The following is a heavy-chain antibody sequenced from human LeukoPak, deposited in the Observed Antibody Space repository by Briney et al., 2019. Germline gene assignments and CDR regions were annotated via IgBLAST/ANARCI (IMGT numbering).Heavy chain of an antibody. J-gene: IGHJ4*02. CDR3: ARDRHKYNYDSGGYPPY. D-gene: IGHD3-22*01. CDR1: GFTFSSYS. Sequence: GGSLRLSCAASGFTFSSYSMLWVRQAPGKGLEWVSYISSSSSTIYYAGSVKGRFTISRDNAKNSLYLQMNTLRAEDTAVYYCARDRHKYNYDSGGYPPYWGQGTLVTISS. V-gene: IGHV3-48*01. CDR2: ISSSSSTI.